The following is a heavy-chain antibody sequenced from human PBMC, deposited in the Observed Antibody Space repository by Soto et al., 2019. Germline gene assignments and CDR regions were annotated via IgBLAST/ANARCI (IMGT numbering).Heavy chain of an antibody. V-gene: IGHV4-31*03. CDR1: GGSISSGGYY. CDR2: IYYSGST. CDR3: ARGPPGYSYGYHY. J-gene: IGHJ4*02. Sequence: SETLSLTCTVSGGSISSGGYYWSWIRQHPGKGLEWIGYIYYSGSTYHNPSLKSRVTISVDTSKNQFSLKLSSVTAADTAVYYCARGPPGYSYGYHYWGQGTLVTVSS. D-gene: IGHD5-18*01.